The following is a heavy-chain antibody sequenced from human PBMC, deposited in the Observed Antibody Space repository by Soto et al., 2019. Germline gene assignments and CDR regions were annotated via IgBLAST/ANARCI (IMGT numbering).Heavy chain of an antibody. D-gene: IGHD3-10*01. V-gene: IGHV2-5*02. Sequence: QITLKESGPTLVKPTQTLTMTCTVSGFSLNTRGVGVGWIRQPPGKALEWLALIYWDDDDRYSPSLKNRLTNTKDTSKNPVVLTMTNVKPVDKANNFCARQPSPGRHFDYWGQGSLVTVSS. CDR3: ARQPSPGRHFDY. J-gene: IGHJ4*02. CDR2: IYWDDDD. CDR1: GFSLNTRGVG.